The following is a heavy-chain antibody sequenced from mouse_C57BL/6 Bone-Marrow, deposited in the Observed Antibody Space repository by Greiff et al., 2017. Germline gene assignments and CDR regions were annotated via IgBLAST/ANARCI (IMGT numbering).Heavy chain of an antibody. V-gene: IGHV1-55*01. D-gene: IGHD4-1*01. CDR2: IYPGSGST. CDR3: ARPEVHWDRFDY. J-gene: IGHJ2*01. Sequence: QVQLQQPGAELAKPGASVKMSCKASGYTFTSYWITWVKQRPGQGLEWIGDIYPGSGSTNYNEKFKGKATLTVDTSSSTAYMQLSSLASEDSAVYYCARPEVHWDRFDYWGQGTTLTVSS. CDR1: GYTFTSYW.